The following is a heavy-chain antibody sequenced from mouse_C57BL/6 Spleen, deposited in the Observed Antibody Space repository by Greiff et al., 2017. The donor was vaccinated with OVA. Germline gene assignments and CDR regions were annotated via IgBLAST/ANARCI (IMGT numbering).Heavy chain of an antibody. V-gene: IGHV5-16*01. CDR3: ARRGSDYYAMDY. CDR1: GFTFSDYY. CDR2: INYDGSST. J-gene: IGHJ4*01. Sequence: VMLVESEGGLVQPGSSMKLSCTASGFTFSDYYMAWVRQVPEKGLEWVANINYDGSSTYYLDSLKSRFIISRDNAKNSLYLQMSSLKSEDTATYYCARRGSDYYAMDYWGQGTSVTVSS.